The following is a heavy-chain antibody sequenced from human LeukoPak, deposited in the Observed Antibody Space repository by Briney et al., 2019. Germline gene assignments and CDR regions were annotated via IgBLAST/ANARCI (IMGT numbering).Heavy chain of an antibody. Sequence: SETLSLTCTVSGGSISSYYWSWIRQPPGKGLEWIGYIYHSGTTNYNPSLKSRVTISVDTSKSQFSLKLSSVTAADTAIYYCARGSKAAPGTFDYWGQGTLVTVSS. CDR3: ARGSKAAPGTFDY. CDR2: IYHSGTT. V-gene: IGHV4-59*01. CDR1: GGSISSYY. D-gene: IGHD6-13*01. J-gene: IGHJ4*02.